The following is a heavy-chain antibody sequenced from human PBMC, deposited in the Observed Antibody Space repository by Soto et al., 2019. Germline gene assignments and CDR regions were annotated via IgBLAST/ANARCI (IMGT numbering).Heavy chain of an antibody. Sequence: SETLSLTCTVSGGSVSTGTYYWSWIRQPAGKGLEWMGYIYRGSPNYNPSLESRLTISVDTSRTQFSLMLKSVTAADTAVYYCARDQGLGAGYFDLWGRGTLVTVSS. V-gene: IGHV4-61*01. J-gene: IGHJ2*01. D-gene: IGHD7-27*01. CDR2: IYRGSP. CDR1: GGSVSTGTYY. CDR3: ARDQGLGAGYFDL.